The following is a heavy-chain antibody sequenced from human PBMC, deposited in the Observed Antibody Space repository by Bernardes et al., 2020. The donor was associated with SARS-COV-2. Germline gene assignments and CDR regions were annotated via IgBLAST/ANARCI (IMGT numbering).Heavy chain of an antibody. Sequence: VWSLSLSCTASGFTFSSSAMHWVRQAPGKGPEWVAVISNDGSIKYYTDSVKGRFTISRDNSKNTLYLLMNSLRTDDTAVYYCTRGLELELITWFDYWGQGTLVTVSS. CDR3: TRGLELELITWFDY. CDR2: ISNDGSIK. V-gene: IGHV3-30-3*01. D-gene: IGHD1-7*01. J-gene: IGHJ4*02. CDR1: GFTFSSSA.